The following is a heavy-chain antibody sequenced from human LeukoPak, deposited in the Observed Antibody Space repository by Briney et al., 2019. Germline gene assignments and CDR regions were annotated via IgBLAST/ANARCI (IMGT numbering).Heavy chain of an antibody. Sequence: GGSLRLSCAASGFTFSSYEMNWVRQAPGKGLEWVSYISSSGSTIYYADSVKGRFTISRDNSKNTLYLQMNSLRAEDTAVYYCARDPEYRSGAFDIWGQGTMVTVSS. CDR1: GFTFSSYE. J-gene: IGHJ3*02. V-gene: IGHV3-48*03. CDR2: ISSSGSTI. CDR3: ARDPEYRSGAFDI. D-gene: IGHD3-10*01.